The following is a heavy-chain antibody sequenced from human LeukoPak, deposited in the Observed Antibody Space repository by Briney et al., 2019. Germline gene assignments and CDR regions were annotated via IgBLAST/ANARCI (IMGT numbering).Heavy chain of an antibody. J-gene: IGHJ4*02. V-gene: IGHV4-39*07. Sequence: SETLSLTCTVSGGSISSYYWGWIRQPPGKGLEWIGSIYYSGSTYYNPSLKSRVTISVDTSKNQFSLKLSSVTAADTAVYYCARDNPGYIQLWLGTRAFDYWGQGTLVTVSS. CDR2: IYYSGST. D-gene: IGHD5-18*01. CDR1: GGSISSYY. CDR3: ARDNPGYIQLWLGTRAFDY.